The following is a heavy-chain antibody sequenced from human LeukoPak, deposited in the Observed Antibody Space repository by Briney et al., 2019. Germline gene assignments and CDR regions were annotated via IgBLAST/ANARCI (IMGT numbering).Heavy chain of an antibody. V-gene: IGHV1-69*01. CDR1: GGTFSSYA. J-gene: IGHJ4*02. CDR3: ARAGRRLFGVLIPLSFDY. Sequence: SVKVSCKASGGTFSSYAISWVRQAPGQGLEWMGGIIPIFGTANYAQKFQGRVTITADESTSTAYMELSSLRSEDTAVYYCARAGRRLFGVLIPLSFDYWGQGTTVTVSS. D-gene: IGHD3-3*01. CDR2: IIPIFGTA.